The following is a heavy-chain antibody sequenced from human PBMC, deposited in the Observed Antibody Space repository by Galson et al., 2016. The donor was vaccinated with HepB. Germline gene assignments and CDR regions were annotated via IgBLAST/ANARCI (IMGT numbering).Heavy chain of an antibody. CDR1: GSSLTGDF. V-gene: IGHV1-2*02. CDR2: VNPNSGAT. CDR3: ARSGNYGVNYFDP. Sequence: SVKVSCKASGSSLTGDFIHWVRQAPGHGPEWMGWVNPNSGATNYAQKFQGRVTMTRDTSITTTYMELTRLTSDDTAVYYCARSGNYGVNYFDPWGQGTLVTVSS. J-gene: IGHJ5*02. D-gene: IGHD5-24*01.